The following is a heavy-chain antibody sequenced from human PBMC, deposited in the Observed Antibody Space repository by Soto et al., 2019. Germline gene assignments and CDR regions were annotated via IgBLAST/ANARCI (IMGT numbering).Heavy chain of an antibody. CDR3: ARHFRGYSGYDPILDAFDI. CDR1: GGSISSSSYY. J-gene: IGHJ3*02. CDR2: IYYSGST. V-gene: IGHV4-39*01. D-gene: IGHD5-12*01. Sequence: SETLSLTCTVSGGSISSSSYYWGWIRQPPGKGLEWIGSIYYSGSTYYNPSLKSRVTISVDTSKNQFSLKLSSVTAADTAVYYCARHFRGYSGYDPILDAFDIWGQGTMVTVSS.